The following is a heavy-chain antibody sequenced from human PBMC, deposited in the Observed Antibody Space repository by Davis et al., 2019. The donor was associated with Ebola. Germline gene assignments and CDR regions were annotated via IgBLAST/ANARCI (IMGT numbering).Heavy chain of an antibody. CDR1: GYTFTSYD. Sequence: AASVKVSCKASGYTFTSYDINWVRQATGQGLEWMGWMNPNSGNTGYAQKFQGRVTMTRNTSISTAYMKLTSLRYEDTAVYYCAIGGRAGGFDYWGQGTLVTVSS. V-gene: IGHV1-8*01. CDR3: AIGGRAGGFDY. CDR2: MNPNSGNT. J-gene: IGHJ4*02.